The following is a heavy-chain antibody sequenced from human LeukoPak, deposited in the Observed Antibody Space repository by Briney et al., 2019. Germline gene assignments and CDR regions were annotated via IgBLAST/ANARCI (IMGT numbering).Heavy chain of an antibody. Sequence: ASVKVSCKASGYTFTSYYMHWVRQAPGQGLEWMGIINPSGGSTSYAQKFQGRVTMTRDTSTSTVYMELSSLRSEDTAVYYCASLPRWIGSGPGAFDNWGQGTMVTVSS. CDR1: GYTFTSYY. CDR3: ASLPRWIGSGPGAFDN. D-gene: IGHD5-12*01. J-gene: IGHJ3*02. V-gene: IGHV1-46*01. CDR2: INPSGGST.